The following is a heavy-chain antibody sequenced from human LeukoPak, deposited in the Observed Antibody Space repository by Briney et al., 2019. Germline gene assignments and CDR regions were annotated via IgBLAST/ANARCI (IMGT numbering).Heavy chain of an antibody. V-gene: IGHV4-59*01. J-gene: IGHJ4*02. CDR1: GGSISSYY. D-gene: IGHD4-17*01. Sequence: SETLSLTCTVSGGSISSYYWSWIRQPPRKGLDWIGYIYYSGSTNYYPSLKSRVTISVDTSKNQFSLKLSSVTAADTAVYYCARGDYGDYVRYFDYWGQGTLVTVSS. CDR2: IYYSGST. CDR3: ARGDYGDYVRYFDY.